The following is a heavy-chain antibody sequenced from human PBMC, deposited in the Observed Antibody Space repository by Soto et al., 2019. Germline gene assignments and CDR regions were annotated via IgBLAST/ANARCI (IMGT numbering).Heavy chain of an antibody. V-gene: IGHV3-30-3*01. J-gene: IGHJ4*02. CDR1: GFTFSSYA. CDR2: ISYDGSNK. CDR3: ARLDSYAY. Sequence: SCAASGFTFSSYAMHWVRQAPGKGLEWVAVISYDGSNKYYADSVKGRFTISRDNSKNTLYLQMNSLRAEDTAVYYCARLDSYAYWGQGTLVTVSS. D-gene: IGHD3-22*01.